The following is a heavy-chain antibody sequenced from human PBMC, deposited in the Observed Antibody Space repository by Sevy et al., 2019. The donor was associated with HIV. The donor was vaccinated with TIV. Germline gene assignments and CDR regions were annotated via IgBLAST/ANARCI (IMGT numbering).Heavy chain of an antibody. CDR2: IYSGGST. V-gene: IGHV3-53*01. J-gene: IGHJ3*02. CDR1: GFTVSSNY. Sequence: GGSLRLSCAASGFTVSSNYMSWVRQAPGKGLEWVSVIYSGGSTYYADSVKGRFTISRDNSKNTLYLQMNSLRAEDTAVDYCARGRYYGAGGAFDIWGQGTMVTVSS. D-gene: IGHD4-17*01. CDR3: ARGRYYGAGGAFDI.